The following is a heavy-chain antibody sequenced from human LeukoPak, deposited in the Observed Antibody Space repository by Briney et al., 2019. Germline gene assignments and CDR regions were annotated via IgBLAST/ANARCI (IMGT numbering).Heavy chain of an antibody. J-gene: IGHJ6*03. Sequence: SETLSLTCTVSGGSISSYYWSWIRQPPGKGLEWIGYIYYSWSTNYNPSLKSRVTISVDPSKNQFSLTLSSVTAADTAVYSCARGDILQAEYYYYSLDISGNGTTVTVSS. CDR1: GGSISSYY. CDR3: ARGDILQAEYYYYSLDI. V-gene: IGHV4-59*01. CDR2: IYYSWST.